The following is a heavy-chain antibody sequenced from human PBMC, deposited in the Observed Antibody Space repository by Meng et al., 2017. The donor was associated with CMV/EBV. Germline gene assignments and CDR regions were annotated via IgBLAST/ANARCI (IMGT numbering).Heavy chain of an antibody. CDR2: INPSGGST. CDR3: ARPGARRAFDI. Sequence: ASVKVSCKASGYTFTSYYMHWVRQAPGQGLEWMGIINPSGGSTSYSQKFQCRVTMTRDTSTSTVYMELSSLRSEDTAVYYCARPGARRAFDIWGQGTMVTVSS. CDR1: GYTFTSYY. D-gene: IGHD3-10*01. J-gene: IGHJ3*02. V-gene: IGHV1-46*01.